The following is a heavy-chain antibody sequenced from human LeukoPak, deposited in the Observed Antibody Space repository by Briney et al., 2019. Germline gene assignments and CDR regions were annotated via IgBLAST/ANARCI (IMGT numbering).Heavy chain of an antibody. CDR2: IDIGGTT. V-gene: IGHV3-53*01. D-gene: IGHD4-17*01. Sequence: GGSLRLSCAASGFTVSSNYMSWVRQAPGKGLEWVSFIDIGGTTYYADSVKGRFTISRDNSRNTLYLQMNSLRADDTAVYYCAKTGDYRFDPWGQGTLVTVSS. CDR1: GFTVSSNY. J-gene: IGHJ5*02. CDR3: AKTGDYRFDP.